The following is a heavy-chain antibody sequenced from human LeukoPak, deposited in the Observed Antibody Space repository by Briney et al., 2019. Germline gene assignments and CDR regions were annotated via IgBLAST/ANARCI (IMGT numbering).Heavy chain of an antibody. J-gene: IGHJ4*02. CDR1: GFSFNSYA. Sequence: GGSLRLSCAASGFSFNSYAMSWVRQAPGKGLEWVSAITGSGSSTFYADAVKGRFTISKDNSKNTLYLQMNSLRAEDTAVYYCAKRVSGWYLVDYWGQGALITVSS. D-gene: IGHD6-19*01. CDR2: ITGSGSST. V-gene: IGHV3-23*01. CDR3: AKRVSGWYLVDY.